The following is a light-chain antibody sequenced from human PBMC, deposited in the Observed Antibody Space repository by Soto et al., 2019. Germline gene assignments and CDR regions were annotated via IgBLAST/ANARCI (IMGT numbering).Light chain of an antibody. CDR2: GAS. CDR3: HQHESAPRT. Sequence: EIVLTQSPGTLSLSPGERATLSCRASQSVSSSYLAWYQQKPGQAPRLLIHGASSRATGIPARFSGSGSGTDFTLNISAIEPEDFAVYYCHQHESAPRTFGQGTKVEIK. V-gene: IGKV3-20*01. J-gene: IGKJ1*01. CDR1: QSVSSSY.